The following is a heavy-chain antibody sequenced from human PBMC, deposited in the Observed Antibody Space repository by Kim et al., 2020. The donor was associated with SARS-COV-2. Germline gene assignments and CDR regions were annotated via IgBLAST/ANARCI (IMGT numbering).Heavy chain of an antibody. CDR3: ARGDRAADV. CDR2: ISSSGDSNYI. J-gene: IGHJ6*03. V-gene: IGHV3-21*01. Sequence: GGSLRLSCVASAFTFSSYSMKWVRQAPGKGLEWVASISSSGDSNYIYYAHSVKGRFTISRDNAKNSLYLEMSSLRVEDTAVYYCARGDRAADVWGKGTT. CDR1: AFTFSSYS.